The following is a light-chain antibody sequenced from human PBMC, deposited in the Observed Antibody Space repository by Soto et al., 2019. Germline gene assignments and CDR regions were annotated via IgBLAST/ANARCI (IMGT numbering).Light chain of an antibody. V-gene: IGKV1-39*01. CDR2: GAT. Sequence: DIQMTQSPSSLSASVGDTVTISCRASQSIRAYLNWYQHKPGKAPKLLIYGATSLHSGVPSRFSGSGSGTDFSLTISSLQPEDFATYYCQQTFSVTPRTFGGGTKVDIK. J-gene: IGKJ4*01. CDR3: QQTFSVTPRT. CDR1: QSIRAY.